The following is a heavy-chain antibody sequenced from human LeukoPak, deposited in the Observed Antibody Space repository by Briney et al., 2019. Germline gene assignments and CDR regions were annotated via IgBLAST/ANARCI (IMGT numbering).Heavy chain of an antibody. Sequence: PGGSLRLSCAASGFTFSSYAMHWVRQAPGKGLEWVANIKQDGSEKYYVDSVKGRFTISRDNAKNSLYLQMNSLRAEDTAVYYCARYDFWSGDFDYWGQGTLVTVSS. CDR3: ARYDFWSGDFDY. D-gene: IGHD3-3*01. CDR2: IKQDGSEK. V-gene: IGHV3-7*03. J-gene: IGHJ4*02. CDR1: GFTFSSYA.